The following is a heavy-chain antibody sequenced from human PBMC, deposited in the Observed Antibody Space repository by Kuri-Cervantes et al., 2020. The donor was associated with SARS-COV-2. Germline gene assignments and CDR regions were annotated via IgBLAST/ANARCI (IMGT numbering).Heavy chain of an antibody. D-gene: IGHD3-16*01. CDR3: ASRMGDLTSYTWYKWFDP. CDR2: TIPIFGSP. J-gene: IGHJ5*02. V-gene: IGHV1-69*13. CDR1: GTAFSSFA. Sequence: SVKVSCKASGTAFSSFAINWVRQAPGQGLEWMGGTIPIFGSPIYAQKFQGRPSITADESTSSVHMELSSLSSQDTAIYYCASRMGDLTSYTWYKWFDPWGQGTLVTVFS.